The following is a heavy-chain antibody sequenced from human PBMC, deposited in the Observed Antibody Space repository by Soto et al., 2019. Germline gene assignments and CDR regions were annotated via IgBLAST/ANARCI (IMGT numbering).Heavy chain of an antibody. CDR3: ARDFRAGIYYGSGSSIDY. CDR2: ISAYNGNT. CDR1: GYTFISYG. Sequence: QVQLVQSGAEVKKPGASVKVSCKASGYTFISYGIIWVRQAPGQGLEWMGWISAYNGNTNYAQKLQGRVTMTTDTSTSTAYMALRSLRSDDTAVYYCARDFRAGIYYGSGSSIDYWGQGTLVTVSS. V-gene: IGHV1-18*01. J-gene: IGHJ4*02. D-gene: IGHD3-10*01.